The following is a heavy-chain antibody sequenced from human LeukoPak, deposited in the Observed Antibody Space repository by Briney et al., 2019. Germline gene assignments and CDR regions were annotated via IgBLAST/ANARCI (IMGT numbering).Heavy chain of an antibody. CDR1: GGSISSYY. CDR3: ARVTYDISGYYGPSRAFDI. V-gene: IGHV4-59*01. J-gene: IGHJ3*02. CDR2: IYYSGSS. Sequence: PSETLSLTCTVSGGSISSYYWSWIRQPPGKGLEWIGHIYYSGSSNYNPSLKSRVTISVDTSKNQFSLKLSSVTAADTAVYYCARVTYDISGYYGPSRAFDIWGQGTMVTVSS. D-gene: IGHD3-22*01.